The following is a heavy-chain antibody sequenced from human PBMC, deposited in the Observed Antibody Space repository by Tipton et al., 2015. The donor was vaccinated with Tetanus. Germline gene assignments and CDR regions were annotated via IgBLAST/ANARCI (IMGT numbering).Heavy chain of an antibody. V-gene: IGHV4-4*07. CDR3: ARSQRVEDDAGGLDFLTGFYGDYWFDL. CDR1: GGSISGHY. Sequence: GLVKPSETLSLTCNVSGGSISGHYWNWIRQAAGKGPQWIGRMFFGGSTRYNPSLKSRITMSADTSKNQFSLRLSSVTAADTALYYCARSQRVEDDAGGLDFLTGFYGDYWFDLWGRGIPVTVSS. CDR2: MFFGGST. D-gene: IGHD3-9*01. J-gene: IGHJ5*02.